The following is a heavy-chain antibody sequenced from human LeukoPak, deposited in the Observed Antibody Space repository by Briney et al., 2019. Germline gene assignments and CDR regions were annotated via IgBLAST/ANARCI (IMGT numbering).Heavy chain of an antibody. J-gene: IGHJ4*02. D-gene: IGHD6-13*01. CDR1: GYTLTELS. CDR2: SDPEDGET. CDR3: ATPIPNIATPLFDY. Sequence: GASVKVSCKVYGYTLTELSIHWVRQAPGKGLEWMGGSDPEDGETIYAQNFQGRVTVTEDTSTDTAYMELSSLRSEDTAVYYCATPIPNIATPLFDYWGQGTLVTVSS. V-gene: IGHV1-24*01.